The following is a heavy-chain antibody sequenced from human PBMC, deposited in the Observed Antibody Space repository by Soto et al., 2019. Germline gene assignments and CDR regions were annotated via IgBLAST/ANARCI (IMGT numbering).Heavy chain of an antibody. CDR2: IYSAGNT. J-gene: IGHJ2*01. CDR3: ARDHLWGTAMVLWYFDL. D-gene: IGHD5-18*01. V-gene: IGHV3-66*02. Sequence: PGGSLRLSCAASGFTVSSNYMSWVRQAPGKGLEWISIIYSAGNTYYADSVKGRFTISRDNSKNTLYLQMNSLRAEDTAVYYCARDHLWGTAMVLWYFDLWGRGTLVTVSS. CDR1: GFTVSSNY.